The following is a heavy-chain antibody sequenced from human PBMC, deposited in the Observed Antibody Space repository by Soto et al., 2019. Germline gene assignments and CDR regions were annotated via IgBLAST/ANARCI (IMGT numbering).Heavy chain of an antibody. V-gene: IGHV4-34*01. CDR2: INHSGTT. CDR3: ARTGYSSGWYKAAFDI. J-gene: IGHJ3*02. D-gene: IGHD6-19*01. CDR1: GGSFSGYY. Sequence: TLSLTCAVYGGSFSGYYWSWIRQPPGKGLEWIGEINHSGTTNYNPSLKSRVTISVDTSKNQFSLKLSSVTAADTAVYYCARTGYSSGWYKAAFDIWGQGTMVTVSS.